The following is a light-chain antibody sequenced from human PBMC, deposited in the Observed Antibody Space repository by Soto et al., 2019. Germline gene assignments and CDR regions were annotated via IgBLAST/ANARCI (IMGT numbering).Light chain of an antibody. CDR1: QSVNSA. V-gene: IGKV3-15*01. CDR2: GAS. Sequence: EIAMTQSPATLSVSPGERATLSCRASQSVNSALAWYQQKPGQAPRLLIYGASPRATGIPPRFSGSASGTDFALTISSLQSGDFAVYYCQQYNYCPPTFGQGTEVEI. CDR3: QQYNYCPPT. J-gene: IGKJ1*01.